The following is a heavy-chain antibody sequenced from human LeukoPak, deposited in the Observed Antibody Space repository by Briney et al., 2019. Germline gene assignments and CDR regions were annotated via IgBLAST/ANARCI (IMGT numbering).Heavy chain of an antibody. CDR1: GGSISSYY. Sequence: PSETLSLTCTVSGGSISSYYWSWIRQPPGKGLEWIGYIYYSGSTNYNPSLKSRVTITVDTSKNQFSLKLSSVTAADTAVYYCARDVPPHYYDSSGYDLWGRGTLVTVSS. CDR3: ARDVPPHYYDSSGYDL. J-gene: IGHJ2*01. CDR2: IYYSGST. V-gene: IGHV4-59*01. D-gene: IGHD3-22*01.